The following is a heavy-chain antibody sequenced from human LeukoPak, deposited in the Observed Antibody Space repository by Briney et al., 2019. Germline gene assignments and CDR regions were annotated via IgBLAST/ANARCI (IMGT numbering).Heavy chain of an antibody. CDR1: GGSISDSSYY. J-gene: IGHJ4*02. D-gene: IGHD3-9*01. Sequence: PSETLSLTCTVSGGSISDSSYYWGWIRQPPGKGLEWIASIHYSGSTYYNPSLKSRVTISVDTSKNHFSMKLTSVTAADTAVYYCARGLKTLYDILTGHYKGVAYFDYWGQGTLVTVSS. V-gene: IGHV4-39*02. CDR2: IHYSGST. CDR3: ARGLKTLYDILTGHYKGVAYFDY.